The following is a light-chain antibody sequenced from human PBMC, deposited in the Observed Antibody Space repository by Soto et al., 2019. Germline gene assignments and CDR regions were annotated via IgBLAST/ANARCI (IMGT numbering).Light chain of an antibody. J-gene: IGKJ1*01. CDR1: QSISTW. Sequence: DIQITQSPSTLSASVGDRITINCRASQSISTWLAWYQQKPGKAPKLLIYKASSLQSGVPSRFSGSGSGTEFTLTISSLQPEDFATYYCLQHNSFPWTFGQGTKVDIK. CDR2: KAS. V-gene: IGKV1-5*03. CDR3: LQHNSFPWT.